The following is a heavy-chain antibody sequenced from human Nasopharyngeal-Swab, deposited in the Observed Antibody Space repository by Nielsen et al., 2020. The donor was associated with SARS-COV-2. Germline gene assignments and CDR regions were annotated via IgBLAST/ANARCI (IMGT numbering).Heavy chain of an antibody. D-gene: IGHD3-3*01. Sequence: GGSLRLSCAASGFTFSNAWMSWVRQAPGKGLEWVGRIKSKTDGGKKDYAAPVKGRFTISRDDSKNTLYLQMNSLKTEDTAVYYCVSGVSDWSITIFGVVVSSFDYWGQGTLVTVSS. CDR3: VSGVSDWSITIFGVVVSSFDY. CDR1: GFTFSNAW. CDR2: IKSKTDGGKK. V-gene: IGHV3-15*01. J-gene: IGHJ4*02.